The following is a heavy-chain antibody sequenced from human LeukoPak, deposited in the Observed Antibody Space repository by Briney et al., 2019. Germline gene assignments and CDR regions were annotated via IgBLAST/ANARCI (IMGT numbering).Heavy chain of an antibody. J-gene: IGHJ6*03. V-gene: IGHV4-39*01. CDR1: GGSVSSGSYY. CDR3: ARHLWGIQLWPYYYYYMDV. CDR2: IYYSGST. D-gene: IGHD5-18*01. Sequence: SETLSLTCTVSGGSVSSGSYYWGWIRQPPGKGLEWIGNIYYSGSTYYNPSLKSRVTISVDTSKNQFSLKLSSVTAADTAVYYCARHLWGIQLWPYYYYYMDVWGKGTTVTISS.